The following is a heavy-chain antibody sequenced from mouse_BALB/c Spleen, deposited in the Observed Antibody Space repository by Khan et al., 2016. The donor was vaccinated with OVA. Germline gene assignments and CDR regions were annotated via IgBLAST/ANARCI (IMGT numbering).Heavy chain of an antibody. CDR3: ARGLNYYRSWFAY. CDR1: GYTFTNYG. D-gene: IGHD1-1*01. J-gene: IGHJ3*01. Sequence: QIQLVQSGPELKKPGETVKISCETSGYTFTNYGMNWVKQAPGKGLKWMGWINTNTGESIYADDFKGRFAFSLETSASTAFLHINNLKNEDMATYFCARGLNYYRSWFAYWGQGTLVTVSA. V-gene: IGHV9-1*02. CDR2: INTNTGES.